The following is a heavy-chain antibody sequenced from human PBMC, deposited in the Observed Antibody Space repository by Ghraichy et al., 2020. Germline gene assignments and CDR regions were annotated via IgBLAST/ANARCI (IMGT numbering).Heavy chain of an antibody. Sequence: SETLSLTCTVSGGSIRSSSYYWSWIRQPPGKGLEWIGSIYYSGSTYYNQSLKSRVTISVDTSKNQFSLKLSSVTTAATAVYYCARPQDDILTGYYHNWFDPWGQGTLVTVSS. J-gene: IGHJ5*02. CDR2: IYYSGST. V-gene: IGHV4-39*01. CDR3: ARPQDDILTGYYHNWFDP. CDR1: GGSIRSSSYY. D-gene: IGHD3-9*01.